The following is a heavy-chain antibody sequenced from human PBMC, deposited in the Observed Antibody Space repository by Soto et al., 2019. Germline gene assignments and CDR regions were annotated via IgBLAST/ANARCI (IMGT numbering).Heavy chain of an antibody. J-gene: IGHJ2*01. Sequence: QVQLQQWGAGPLRPLETLSLTCGVSGGSFSGYYWAWIRQSPGKGLEWIGEINDRGSINYNPSLKSRVSISGDTSKNHYSLVLRSVTAADTAVYYCARESHDSLTGPPWVWYFDLWGRGTLVTVSS. CDR2: INDRGSI. CDR3: ARESHDSLTGPPWVWYFDL. D-gene: IGHD3-9*01. CDR1: GGSFSGYY. V-gene: IGHV4-34*01.